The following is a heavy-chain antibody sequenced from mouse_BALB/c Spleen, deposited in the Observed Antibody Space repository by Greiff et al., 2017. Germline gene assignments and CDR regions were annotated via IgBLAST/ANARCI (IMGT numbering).Heavy chain of an antibody. CDR3: AREQDYRYDWFAY. J-gene: IGHJ3*01. CDR1: GFSFTGYG. D-gene: IGHD2-14*01. CDR2: IWGDGST. Sequence: QVQLQQSGPGLVAPSQSLSITCTASGFSFTGYGVHWVRQPPGKGLEWLGMIWGDGSTDYNSALNSRLSISKDNSKSQVFLKMNSLQTDDTARYYCAREQDYRYDWFAYWGQGTLVTVSA. V-gene: IGHV2-6-7*01.